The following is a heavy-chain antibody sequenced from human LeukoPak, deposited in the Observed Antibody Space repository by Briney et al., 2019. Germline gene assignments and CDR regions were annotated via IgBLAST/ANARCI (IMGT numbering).Heavy chain of an antibody. CDR2: IYYSGST. Sequence: SETLSLTCTVSGGSISSSSYHWGWIRQHPGKGLEWIGSIYYSGSTYYNPSLKSRVTISVDTSKNQFSLKLSSVTAADTAVYYCARERSRNQHFFYWGQGTLVTVSS. D-gene: IGHD1-14*01. V-gene: IGHV4-39*02. CDR3: ARERSRNQHFFY. J-gene: IGHJ4*02. CDR1: GGSISSSSYH.